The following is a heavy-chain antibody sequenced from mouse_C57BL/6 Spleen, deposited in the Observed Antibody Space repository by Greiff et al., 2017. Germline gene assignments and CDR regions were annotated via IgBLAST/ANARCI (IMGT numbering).Heavy chain of an antibody. Sequence: VQLQQPGAELVKPGASVKLSCKASGYTFTSYWMQWVKQRPGQGLEWIGEIDPSDSYTNYNQKFKGKATLTVDTSSSTAYMQLSSLTSEDSAVYYCARGYYSNDFDYWGQGTTLTVSS. CDR1: GYTFTSYW. V-gene: IGHV1-50*01. CDR3: ARGYYSNDFDY. CDR2: IDPSDSYT. D-gene: IGHD2-5*01. J-gene: IGHJ2*01.